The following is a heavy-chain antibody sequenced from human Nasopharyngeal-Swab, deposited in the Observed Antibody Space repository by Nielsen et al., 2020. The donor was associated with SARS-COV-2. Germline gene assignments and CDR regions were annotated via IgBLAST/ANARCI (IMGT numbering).Heavy chain of an antibody. CDR2: VWYDGSNK. Sequence: GALVLSCAASGFTGRRYSMHWVRQAPGKGGGGVAVVWYDGSNKYYADSVKSRFPISRENSKNTLYMQMNRLRAEDTAVYYCARDGVVGSLSRCGAIDSWGQGTLVTVSS. CDR1: GFTGRRYS. V-gene: IGHV3-33*01. D-gene: IGHD2-15*01. CDR3: ARDGVVGSLSRCGAIDS. J-gene: IGHJ5*01.